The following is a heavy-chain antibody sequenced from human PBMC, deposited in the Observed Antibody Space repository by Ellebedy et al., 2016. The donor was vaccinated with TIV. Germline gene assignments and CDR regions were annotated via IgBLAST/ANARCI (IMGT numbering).Heavy chain of an antibody. CDR3: ARNMYSGNGGY. V-gene: IGHV4-38-2*02. CDR1: DYSISSGYF. Sequence: MPSETLSLTCTVSDYSISSGYFWGWIRQPPGKGREWIGSIHHSGTNYYNPSLKSRLTISVDTSKNQFSLKLSSVTAADTAIYYCARNMYSGNGGYWGQGSLVTVSS. D-gene: IGHD5-12*01. J-gene: IGHJ4*02. CDR2: IHHSGTN.